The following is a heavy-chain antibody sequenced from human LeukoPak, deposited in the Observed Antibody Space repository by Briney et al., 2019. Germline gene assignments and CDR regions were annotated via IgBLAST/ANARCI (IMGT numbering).Heavy chain of an antibody. CDR3: AKDPYSSGPYNWFDP. CDR1: GFTFSNHG. D-gene: IGHD6-19*01. Sequence: PGGTLRLSCAASGFTFSNHGMNWVRQAPGKGLEWVSAISGSGDSTYYADSVKGLFTISRDNSKNTLYLQMNRLRAEDTAVYYCAKDPYSSGPYNWFDPWGQGTLVTVSS. J-gene: IGHJ5*02. CDR2: ISGSGDST. V-gene: IGHV3-23*01.